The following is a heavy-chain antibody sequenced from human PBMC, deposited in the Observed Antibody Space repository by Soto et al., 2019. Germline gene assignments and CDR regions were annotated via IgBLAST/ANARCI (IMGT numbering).Heavy chain of an antibody. Sequence: EVQLVESGGGLVQPGESLKLSCAASGFTFSGSVVHWVRQASGKGLEWVGRITSKANSYATTYAASVQGRFTISRDDSKNTAYLQMNGLKTEDTAVYYCTCSTTVGSPNRFDPWGQGTLVTVSS. CDR1: GFTFSGSV. CDR2: ITSKANSYAT. J-gene: IGHJ5*02. CDR3: TCSTTVGSPNRFDP. D-gene: IGHD1-1*01. V-gene: IGHV3-73*02.